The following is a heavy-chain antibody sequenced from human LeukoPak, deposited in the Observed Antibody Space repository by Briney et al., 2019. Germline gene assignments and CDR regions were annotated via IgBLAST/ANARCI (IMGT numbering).Heavy chain of an antibody. Sequence: SETLSLTCTVSGGSVSSGSYYWSWIRQPPGKGLEWIGYIYYSGSTNYNPSLKSRVTISVDTSKNQFSLKLSSVTAADTAVYYCARGYGSSWYPYYYYGMDVWGQGTTVTVSS. CDR2: IYYSGST. CDR1: GGSVSSGSYY. V-gene: IGHV4-61*01. J-gene: IGHJ6*02. CDR3: ARGYGSSWYPYYYYGMDV. D-gene: IGHD6-13*01.